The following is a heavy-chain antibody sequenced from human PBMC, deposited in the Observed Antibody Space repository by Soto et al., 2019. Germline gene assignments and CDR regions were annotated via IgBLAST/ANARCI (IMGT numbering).Heavy chain of an antibody. CDR2: IYHSGST. CDR3: AREGDYYDSSGYHRASTKDYNAFDI. Sequence: TLSLSCAVSGYSISSGGYSWSWIRQPPGKGLEWFGYIYHSGSTYYNPSLKSRVTISVDRSKNQFSLKLSSVTAADTAVYYCAREGDYYDSSGYHRASTKDYNAFDIWGQWPMVT. J-gene: IGHJ3*02. V-gene: IGHV4-30-2*01. CDR1: GYSISSGGYS. D-gene: IGHD3-22*01.